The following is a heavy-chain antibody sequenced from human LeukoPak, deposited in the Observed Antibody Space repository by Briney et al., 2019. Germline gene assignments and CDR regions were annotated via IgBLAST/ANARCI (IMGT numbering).Heavy chain of an antibody. D-gene: IGHD1-26*01. CDR1: GLTPSTYA. J-gene: IGHJ4*02. CDR3: AKGSGTHFVHDF. Sequence: GGSLRLSCSGSGLTPSTYAMHWVRQAPGKGLEYVSAIDTDGGGTYYADSVKGRFTISRDNSKNTLYLQVNSLRAEDTAVYYCAKGSGTHFVHDFWGQGTLVTVSS. V-gene: IGHV3-64*04. CDR2: IDTDGGGT.